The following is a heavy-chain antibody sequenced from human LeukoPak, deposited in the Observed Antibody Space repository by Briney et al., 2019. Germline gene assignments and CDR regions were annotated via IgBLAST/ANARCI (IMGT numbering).Heavy chain of an antibody. J-gene: IGHJ4*02. CDR3: ARDELGLFDY. V-gene: IGHV3-30-3*01. D-gene: IGHD7-27*01. CDR1: GFTFSSYA. Sequence: GRSLRLFCAASGFTFSSYAMHWVRQAPGKGLEWVAVISYDGSNKYYADSVKGRFTISRDNSKNTLYLQMNSLRAEDTAVYYCARDELGLFDYWGQGTLVTVSS. CDR2: ISYDGSNK.